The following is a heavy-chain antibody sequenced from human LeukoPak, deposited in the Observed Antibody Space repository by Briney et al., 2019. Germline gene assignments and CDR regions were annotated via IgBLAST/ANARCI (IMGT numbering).Heavy chain of an antibody. CDR1: GFTFSSYW. J-gene: IGHJ3*02. CDR2: IKTDGSST. Sequence: GGSLRLSCAASGFTFSSYWMHWVGQAPGKRLVWVSRIKTDGSSTDYADSVKGRFTISRDNAKNTMYLQMNSLRAEDTAVYYCARGVSGTGPDIWGLGTMVTVSS. CDR3: ARGVSGTGPDI. D-gene: IGHD5/OR15-5a*01. V-gene: IGHV3-74*01.